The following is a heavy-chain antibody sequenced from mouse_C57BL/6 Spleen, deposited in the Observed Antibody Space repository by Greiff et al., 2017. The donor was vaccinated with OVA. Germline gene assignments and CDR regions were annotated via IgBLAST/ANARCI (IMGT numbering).Heavy chain of an antibody. CDR1: GFTFSSYA. CDR3: TRGIYDGYYGWYFDV. V-gene: IGHV5-9-1*02. Sequence: EVNLVESGEGLVKPGGSLKLSCAASGFTFSSYAMSWVRQTPEKRLEWVAYISSGGDYIYYADTVKGRFTISRDNARNTLYLQMSSLKSEDTAMYYCTRGIYDGYYGWYFDVWGTGTTVTVSS. CDR2: ISSGGDYI. D-gene: IGHD2-3*01. J-gene: IGHJ1*03.